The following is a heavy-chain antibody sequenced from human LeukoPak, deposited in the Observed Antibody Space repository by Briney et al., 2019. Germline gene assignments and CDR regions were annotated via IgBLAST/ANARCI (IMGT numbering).Heavy chain of an antibody. CDR1: GFTFSSYG. CDR3: AKLVATVQFDY. CDR2: ISYDGSNK. V-gene: IGHV3-30*18. D-gene: IGHD5-12*01. J-gene: IGHJ4*02. Sequence: PGGSLRLSCSASGFTFSSYGMHWVRQAPGKGLEWVAVISYDGSNKYYADSVKGRFTISRDNSKNTLYLQMNSLRAEDTAVYYCAKLVATVQFDYWGQGTLVTVSS.